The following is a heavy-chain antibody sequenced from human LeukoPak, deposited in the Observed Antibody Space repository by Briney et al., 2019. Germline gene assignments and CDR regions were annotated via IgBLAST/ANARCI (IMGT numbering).Heavy chain of an antibody. J-gene: IGHJ4*02. V-gene: IGHV3-30*02. CDR3: AKHDFYGAGSLGRH. CDR2: IRYDGSNI. CDR1: GFVFSNYG. Sequence: SGGSLRLSCGASGFVFSNYGMHWVRQAPSMGLEWVTFIRYDGSNIFIADSVKGRFTISRDNSKNALYLEMNSLRVEDTAVYYCAKHDFYGAGSLGRHWGQGTLVTVSS. D-gene: IGHD3-10*01.